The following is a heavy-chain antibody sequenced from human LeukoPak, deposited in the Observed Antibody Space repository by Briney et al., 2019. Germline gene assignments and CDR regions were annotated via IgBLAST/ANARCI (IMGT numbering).Heavy chain of an antibody. CDR3: AREARLGELSPSGY. J-gene: IGHJ4*02. V-gene: IGHV3-11*06. Sequence: SGGSLRLSCAASGFTFSDYYMSWIRQAPGKGLEWVSSISSSSSYIYYADSVKGRFTISRDNAKNSLYLQMNSLRAEDTAVYYCAREARLGELSPSGYWGQGTLVTVSS. CDR2: ISSSSSYI. CDR1: GFTFSDYY. D-gene: IGHD3-16*02.